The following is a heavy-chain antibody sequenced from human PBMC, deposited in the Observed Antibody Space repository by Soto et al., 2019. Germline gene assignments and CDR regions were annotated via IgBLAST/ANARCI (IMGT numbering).Heavy chain of an antibody. CDR1: GFANVSKAW. CDR3: TTGVY. Sequence: EVQLVESGGGFVEPGGSLRLSCEASGFANVSKAWMYWVRQAPGKGLEWVGHIKSRSGGGTTGYAAPVQGRFSISRDDSANTLFLQMNSLKVEDTAFYYCTTGVYWGQGTLATVSS. D-gene: IGHD3-10*01. J-gene: IGHJ4*02. CDR2: IKSRSGGGTT. V-gene: IGHV3-15*07.